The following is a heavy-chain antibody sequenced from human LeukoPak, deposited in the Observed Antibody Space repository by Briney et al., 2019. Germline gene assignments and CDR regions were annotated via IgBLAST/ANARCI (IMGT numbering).Heavy chain of an antibody. CDR3: ARDPRIAAAAHFDY. J-gene: IGHJ4*02. V-gene: IGHV6-1*01. Sequence: SQTLSLTCAISGDIFSSKSAAWNWIRQSPSRGLEWLGRTYYRSRWYNDSALSVKSRITINPDTSKNQFSLQLNSVTPEDTAVYYCARDPRIAAAAHFDYWGQGTLVTVSS. CDR2: TYYRSRWYN. CDR1: GDIFSSKSAA. D-gene: IGHD6-13*01.